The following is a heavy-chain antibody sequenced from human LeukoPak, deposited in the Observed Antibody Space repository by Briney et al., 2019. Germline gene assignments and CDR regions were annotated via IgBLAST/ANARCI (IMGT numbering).Heavy chain of an antibody. D-gene: IGHD3-9*01. CDR1: GGSISSSNW. CDR2: IYHSGST. Sequence: SETLSLTCAVSGGSISSSNWWSWVRQPPGKGLEWIGEIYHSGSTNYNPSLKSRVTISVDKSKNQFSLKLSSVTAADTAVYYCARGDILTGYYGNWYFDLWGRGTLVTVSS. J-gene: IGHJ2*01. V-gene: IGHV4-4*02. CDR3: ARGDILTGYYGNWYFDL.